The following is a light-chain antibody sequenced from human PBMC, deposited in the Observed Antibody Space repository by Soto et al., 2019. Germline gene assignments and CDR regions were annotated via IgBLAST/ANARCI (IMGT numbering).Light chain of an antibody. CDR1: QSVSSY. CDR3: QQRSNWLT. Sequence: EIVLTQSPATLYLSPGERATISCRASQSVSSYLAWYQQKPGQAPRLLIYDASNRATGIPARFSGSGSGTHFTLTISSLEPEDFAVYYCQQRSNWLTFGQGTRLEIK. CDR2: DAS. J-gene: IGKJ5*01. V-gene: IGKV3-11*01.